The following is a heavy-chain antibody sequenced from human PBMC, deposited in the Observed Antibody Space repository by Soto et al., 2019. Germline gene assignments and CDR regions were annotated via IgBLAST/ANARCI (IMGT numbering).Heavy chain of an antibody. V-gene: IGHV1-18*01. J-gene: IGHJ5*01. D-gene: IGHD6-13*01. CDR2: TSGSNGKT. Sequence: ASVKVSCKASGYTFTRYGISWVRQAPGQGLEWMGWTSGSNGKTNYAQRVQGRVTMTTDTSTSTAYMELRSLRSDDTAVYYCARGIAVADPYNWYDSWG. CDR3: ARGIAVADPYNWYDS. CDR1: GYTFTRYG.